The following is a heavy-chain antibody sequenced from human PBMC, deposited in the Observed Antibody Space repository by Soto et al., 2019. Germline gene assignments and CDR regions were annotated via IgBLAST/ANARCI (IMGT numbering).Heavy chain of an antibody. CDR2: ISYDGSNK. CDR1: GFTFSSYA. D-gene: IGHD3-16*01. V-gene: IGHV3-30-3*01. J-gene: IGHJ4*02. Sequence: QVQLVESGGGVVQPGRSLRLSCAASGFTFSSYAMHWVRQAPGKGLEWVAVISYDGSNKYYADSVKGRFTISRDNSKNKLYLQMNSLRAEDTAVYYCAREWDREVGGNYCDYWGQGTLVTVSS. CDR3: AREWDREVGGNYCDY.